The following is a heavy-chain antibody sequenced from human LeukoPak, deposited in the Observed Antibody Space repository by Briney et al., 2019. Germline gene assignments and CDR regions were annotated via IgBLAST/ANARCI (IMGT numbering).Heavy chain of an antibody. D-gene: IGHD2-15*01. CDR3: ARERAYCSGGSCYSRPYYYGMDV. CDR2: INHSGST. V-gene: IGHV4-34*01. Sequence: SETLSLTCAVYGGSFGGYYWSWIRQPPGKGLEWIGEINHSGSTNYNPSLKSRVTISVDTSKNQFSLKLSSVTAADTAVYYCARERAYCSGGSCYSRPYYYGMDVWGQGTTVTVSS. CDR1: GGSFGGYY. J-gene: IGHJ6*02.